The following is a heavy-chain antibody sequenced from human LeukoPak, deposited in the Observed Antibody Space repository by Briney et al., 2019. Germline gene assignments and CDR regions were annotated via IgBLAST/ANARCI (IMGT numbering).Heavy chain of an antibody. Sequence: GGSLRLSCAASGFTISINALDWVCQAPGKGLEWVSAISGSGGFTYYADSVKGRFTISRDNSKNTLYLQMNSLRAEDTAVYYCAKEAGGIAVAGLAYWGQGSLVSVSS. CDR3: AKEAGGIAVAGLAY. D-gene: IGHD6-19*01. V-gene: IGHV3-23*01. J-gene: IGHJ4*02. CDR2: ISGSGGFT. CDR1: GFTISINA.